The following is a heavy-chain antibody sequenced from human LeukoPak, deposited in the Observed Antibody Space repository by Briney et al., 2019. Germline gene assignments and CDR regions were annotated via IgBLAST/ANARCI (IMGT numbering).Heavy chain of an antibody. V-gene: IGHV1-69*13. Sequence: SVKVSCKASGGTFSSYAISWVRQAPGQGLEWMGGIIPIFGTANYAQKFQGRVTITADESTSTAYMELSSLRSEDTAVYYCARGGAEPGGKYAFDIWGQGTMVTVSS. CDR3: ARGGAEPGGKYAFDI. CDR1: GGTFSSYA. CDR2: IIPIFGTA. J-gene: IGHJ3*02. D-gene: IGHD3-16*01.